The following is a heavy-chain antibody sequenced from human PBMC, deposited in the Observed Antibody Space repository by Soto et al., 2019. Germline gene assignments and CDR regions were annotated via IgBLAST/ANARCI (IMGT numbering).Heavy chain of an antibody. D-gene: IGHD5-12*01. V-gene: IGHV3-9*01. CDR2: ISWNSGSI. Sequence: GGSLRLSCAASGFTFDDYAMHWVRQAPGKGLEWVSGISWNSGSIGYADSVKGRFTISRDNAKNSPYLQMNSLRAEDTALYYCAKDIDGTGSAVGNSGYDYWGQGTLGTVSS. CDR3: AKDIDGTGSAVGNSGYDY. CDR1: GFTFDDYA. J-gene: IGHJ4*02.